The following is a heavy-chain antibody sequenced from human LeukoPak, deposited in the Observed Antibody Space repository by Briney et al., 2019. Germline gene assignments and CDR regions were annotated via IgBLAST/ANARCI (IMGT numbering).Heavy chain of an antibody. CDR3: ARDNPRRPDYGGNHDAFDI. Sequence: PGGSLRLSCAASGFTVSSNYMSWVRQAPGKGLEWVSSISSSSSYIYYADSVKGRFTISRDNAKNSLYLQMNSLRAEDTAVYYCARDNPRRPDYGGNHDAFDIWGQGTMVTVSS. CDR2: ISSSSSYI. CDR1: GFTVSSNY. D-gene: IGHD4-23*01. V-gene: IGHV3-21*01. J-gene: IGHJ3*02.